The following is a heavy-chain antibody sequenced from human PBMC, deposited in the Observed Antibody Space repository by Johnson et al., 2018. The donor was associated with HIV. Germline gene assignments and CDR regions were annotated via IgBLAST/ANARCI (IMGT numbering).Heavy chain of an antibody. Sequence: VQLVESGGGVVRPGGSLRLSCAASGFTFDDYDMTWVRQAPGKGLEWVSHINWNGGSTGYADSVMGRFTISRDNAKKSLYLQMNSLRAEDTALYYCARVGGYSSSSSVLELGDNVRGLLGLRWAMWG. CDR2: INWNGGST. J-gene: IGHJ1*01. CDR1: GFTFDDYD. CDR3: ARVGGYSSSSSVLELGDNVRGLLGLRWAM. D-gene: IGHD6-6*01. V-gene: IGHV3-20*04.